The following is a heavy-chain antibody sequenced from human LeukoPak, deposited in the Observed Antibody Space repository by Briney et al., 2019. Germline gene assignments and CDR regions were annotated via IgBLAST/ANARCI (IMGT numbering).Heavy chain of an antibody. J-gene: IGHJ4*02. CDR2: ISYDGSNE. V-gene: IGHV3-30*03. CDR3: ARKFLTGRLIDY. D-gene: IGHD7-27*01. CDR1: GFTFSNYG. Sequence: GRSLRLSCAASGFTFSNYGMHWVRQAPGKGLEWVAVISYDGSNEYYADSVKGRFAISRDTSKNTLHLQMNGLRAEDTALYYCARKFLTGRLIDYWGQGTLVTVSS.